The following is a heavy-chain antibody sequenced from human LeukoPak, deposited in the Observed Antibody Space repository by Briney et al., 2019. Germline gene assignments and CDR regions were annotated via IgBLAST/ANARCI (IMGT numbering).Heavy chain of an antibody. CDR2: TYYRSSWYN. Sequence: SPTLSLTFAISGDSVSINSAAWNWIRQSPSRGLEWLRRTYYRSSWYNDYAVSVKSRITIKPDTSKNQFSLQLDSVTPEDTAVYYCAREGKDAFDIWGQGTMVTVSS. CDR1: GDSVSINSAA. V-gene: IGHV6-1*01. D-gene: IGHD3-10*01. CDR3: AREGKDAFDI. J-gene: IGHJ3*02.